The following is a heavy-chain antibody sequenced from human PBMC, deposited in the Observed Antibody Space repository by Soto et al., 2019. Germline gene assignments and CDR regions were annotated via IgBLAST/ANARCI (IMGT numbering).Heavy chain of an antibody. D-gene: IGHD2-2*01. CDR2: IYYSGST. Sequence: SETLSLTCTVSGGSISSYYWSWIRQPPGKGLEWIGYIYYSGSTNYNPSLKSRVTISVDTSKNQFSLKLSSVTAADTAVYYCARDSYCSSTSCNRGDNWFDPWGQGTLVTVSS. V-gene: IGHV4-59*01. J-gene: IGHJ5*02. CDR1: GGSISSYY. CDR3: ARDSYCSSTSCNRGDNWFDP.